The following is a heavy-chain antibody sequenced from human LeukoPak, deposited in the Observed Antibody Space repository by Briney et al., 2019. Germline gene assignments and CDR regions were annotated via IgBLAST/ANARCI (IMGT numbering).Heavy chain of an antibody. V-gene: IGHV1-8*01. D-gene: IGHD3-10*01. CDR1: GYTFTSYD. CDR2: MNPNSGNT. Sequence: ASVEVSCKASGYTFTSYDINWVRQATGQGLEWMGWMNPNSGNTGYAQRFQGRVTMTRNTSISTAYMELSSLRSEDTAVYYCARGGSIGSGSYYISSYYYYYGMDVWGQGTTVTVSS. CDR3: ARGGSIGSGSYYISSYYYYYGMDV. J-gene: IGHJ6*02.